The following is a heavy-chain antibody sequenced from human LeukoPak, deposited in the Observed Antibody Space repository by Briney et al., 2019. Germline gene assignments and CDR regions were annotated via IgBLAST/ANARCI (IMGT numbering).Heavy chain of an antibody. V-gene: IGHV3-11*06. CDR1: GFTFSDYY. Sequence: GGSLRLSCAASGFTFSDYYMSWIRQAPGKGLEWVSYISSSSSYTNYADSVKGRFTISRDNAKNSLYLQMNSLRAEDTAVYYCARVACSSTSCSYGWSLDPWGQGTLVTVSS. D-gene: IGHD2-2*01. CDR2: ISSSSSYT. J-gene: IGHJ5*02. CDR3: ARVACSSTSCSYGWSLDP.